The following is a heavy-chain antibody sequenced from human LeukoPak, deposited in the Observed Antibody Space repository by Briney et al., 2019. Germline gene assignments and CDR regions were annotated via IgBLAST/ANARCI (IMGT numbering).Heavy chain of an antibody. V-gene: IGHV1-18*01. D-gene: IGHD3-10*01. CDR2: ISAYNGNT. J-gene: IGHJ4*02. CDR1: GYTFTSYG. Sequence: ASVKVSCKASGYTFTSYGISWVRQAPGQGLEWMGWISAYNGNTNYAQKLQGRVTMTTDTSTSTAYMELRSLRSDDTAVYYCARVLSGGLLWFGELLYFDYWGQGTLVTVSS. CDR3: ARVLSGGLLWFGELLYFDY.